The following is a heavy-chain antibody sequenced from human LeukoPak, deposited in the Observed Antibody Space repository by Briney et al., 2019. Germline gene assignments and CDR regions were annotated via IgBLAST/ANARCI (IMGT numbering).Heavy chain of an antibody. Sequence: SQTLSLTCAISGDIVSSNSAAWNWVRQSPSRGLEWLGRTYYRSKWFHDYSISVKSRITVNPDTSKNQFSLQLTSVTPEDTAVYYCARDGGLGLDYFDYWGQGTLVTVSS. V-gene: IGHV6-1*01. CDR1: GDIVSSNSAA. D-gene: IGHD3-16*01. CDR3: ARDGGLGLDYFDY. CDR2: TYYRSKWFH. J-gene: IGHJ4*02.